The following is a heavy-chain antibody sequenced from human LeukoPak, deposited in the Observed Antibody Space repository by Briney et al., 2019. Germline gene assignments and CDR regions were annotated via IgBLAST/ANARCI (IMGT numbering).Heavy chain of an antibody. CDR1: GGTFSSYA. CDR2: IIPIFGTA. Sequence: SVKVSCKASGGTFSSYAISWVRQAPGQGLEWMGGIIPIFGTANYAQKFQGRVTITADKSTSTAYMELSSLRSEDTAVYYCARGAMGGLRSSFDYWGQGTLVTVSS. CDR3: ARGAMGGLRSSFDY. D-gene: IGHD4-17*01. J-gene: IGHJ4*02. V-gene: IGHV1-69*06.